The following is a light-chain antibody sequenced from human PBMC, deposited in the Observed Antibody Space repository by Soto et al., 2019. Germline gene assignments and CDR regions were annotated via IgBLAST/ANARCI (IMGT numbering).Light chain of an antibody. CDR2: GAS. V-gene: IGKV3-20*01. Sequence: EIVLTQSPGTLSLSPGERAALSCRASQSVSSNYLAWYQQKPGQAPRLLIYGASSRATGIPDRFSGSGSGTDFTLTIGGLEPEDFAVYYCQQYGSSPFTFGPGTKVDIK. CDR3: QQYGSSPFT. CDR1: QSVSSNY. J-gene: IGKJ3*01.